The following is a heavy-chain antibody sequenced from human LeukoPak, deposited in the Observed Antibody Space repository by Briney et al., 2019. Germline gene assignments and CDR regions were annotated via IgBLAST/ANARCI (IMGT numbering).Heavy chain of an antibody. CDR1: GFTFSSYA. CDR2: ISYDGSNK. V-gene: IGHV3-30*14. CDR3: ARDRCYFDAFDI. D-gene: IGHD2-8*01. Sequence: PGGSLRLSCAASGFTFSSYAMHWVRQAPGKGLEWVAVISYDGSNKYYADSVKGRFTISRDNSKNTLYLQMNSLRAEDTAVYYCARDRCYFDAFDIWGQGTMVTVSS. J-gene: IGHJ3*02.